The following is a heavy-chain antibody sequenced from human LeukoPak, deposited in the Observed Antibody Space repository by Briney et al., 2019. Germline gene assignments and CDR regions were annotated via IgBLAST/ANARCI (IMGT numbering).Heavy chain of an antibody. D-gene: IGHD2-2*01. V-gene: IGHV3-23*01. CDR2: ISGSGGST. CDR3: AKSEGGVPAALFDY. CDR1: GFTFSSYA. Sequence: GGSLRLSCAASGFTFSSYAMSWVRQAPGKGLEWVSAISGSGGSTYYADSVKGWFTISRDNSKNTLYLQMNSLRAEDTAVYYCAKSEGGVPAALFDYWGQGTLVTVSS. J-gene: IGHJ4*02.